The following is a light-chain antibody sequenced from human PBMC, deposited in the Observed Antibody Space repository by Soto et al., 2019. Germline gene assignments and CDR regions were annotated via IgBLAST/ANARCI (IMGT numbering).Light chain of an antibody. CDR2: ATS. Sequence: DIQMTQSPSAMSASVGDRVTITCRASQGISNSLALFQQKPGKVHKRLIYATSTLQSGVPSRFSGSGSWTEFTLTISSLQAEDCATYYCLQHNTYPFTFGPGTKVDIK. V-gene: IGKV1-17*03. J-gene: IGKJ3*01. CDR3: LQHNTYPFT. CDR1: QGISNS.